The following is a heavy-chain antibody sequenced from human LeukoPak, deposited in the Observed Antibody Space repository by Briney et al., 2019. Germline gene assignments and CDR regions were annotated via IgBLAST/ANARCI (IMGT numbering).Heavy chain of an antibody. J-gene: IGHJ4*02. Sequence: GRSLRLSCAASGFTFGSYAMSWVRQAPGKGLEWVSTISDSGGTTYFADSVKGRFTISRDNSKNTLYLQMNSLRAEDTALYYCAKEPTPGGAFYFDSWGQGTLVTVSS. D-gene: IGHD3-10*01. CDR1: GFTFGSYA. CDR2: ISDSGGTT. CDR3: AKEPTPGGAFYFDS. V-gene: IGHV3-23*01.